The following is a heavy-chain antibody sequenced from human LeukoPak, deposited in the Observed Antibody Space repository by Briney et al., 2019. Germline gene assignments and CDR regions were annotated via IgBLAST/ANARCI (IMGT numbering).Heavy chain of an antibody. Sequence: SVKVSCKASGGTFSSYAISWVRQAPGQGLEWMEGIIPIFGTANYAQKFQGRVTITTDESTSTAYMELSSLRSEDTAVYYCALLEVVVIPSPSSWFDPWGQGTLVTVSS. V-gene: IGHV1-69*05. CDR1: GGTFSSYA. J-gene: IGHJ5*02. D-gene: IGHD3-22*01. CDR3: ALLEVVVIPSPSSWFDP. CDR2: IIPIFGTA.